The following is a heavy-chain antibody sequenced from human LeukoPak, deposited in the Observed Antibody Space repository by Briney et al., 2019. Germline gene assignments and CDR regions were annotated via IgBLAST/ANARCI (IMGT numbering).Heavy chain of an antibody. D-gene: IGHD5-18*01. CDR2: INPNSGVT. V-gene: IGHV1-2*02. J-gene: IGHJ1*01. Sequence: EASVKVSCKASGYTFTGYYMHWVRQAPGQGLEWMGWINPNSGVTNYAQKFQGRVTMTRDTSISTAYMDLSRLTSDDTAVYYCARGSFSADAPLVLDYFHHWGQGTLVTDS. CDR1: GYTFTGYY. CDR3: ARGSFSADAPLVLDYFHH.